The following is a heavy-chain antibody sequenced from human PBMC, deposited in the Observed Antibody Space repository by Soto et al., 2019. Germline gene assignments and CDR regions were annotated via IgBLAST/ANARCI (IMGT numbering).Heavy chain of an antibody. V-gene: IGHV4-4*02. J-gene: IGHJ5*02. CDR2: IYHSGST. CDR1: GVSISSDNW. CDR3: ARRAPLDFGDYWFAR. Sequence: QVQLQESGPGVVRPSGTLSLICLVSGVSISSDNWWNWVRQPPGKGLEWIGEIYHSGSTNYNPSLRSRVTISADKSKNQFSLKLNSVTAADTAAYFCARRAPLDFGDYWFARWGQGTLVTDSS. D-gene: IGHD4-17*01.